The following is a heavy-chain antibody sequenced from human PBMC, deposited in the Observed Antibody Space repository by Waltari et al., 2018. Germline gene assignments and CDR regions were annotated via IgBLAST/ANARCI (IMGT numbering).Heavy chain of an antibody. J-gene: IGHJ3*01. CDR3: ATYIGASVGTAAFDV. CDR2: ISYNGAT. D-gene: IGHD5-12*01. CDR1: GGSITTNRHY. V-gene: IGHV4-39*01. Sequence: QLQLQESGPGLVKPSETLALTCSVSGGSITTNRHYWGWIRQPPGQGLAWIGTISYNGATYSSPSLRGRLTLSRDTAMNQLSLKLGSVTAADTAVYYCATYIGASVGTAAFDVWGQGTMVTVSS.